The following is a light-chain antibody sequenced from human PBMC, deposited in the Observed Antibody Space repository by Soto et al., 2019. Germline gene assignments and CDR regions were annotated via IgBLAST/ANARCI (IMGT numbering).Light chain of an antibody. V-gene: IGKV3-20*01. CDR2: GAS. CDR3: QHYGSSPLT. Sequence: EIVLTQSPGTLSLSPGERATLSCRASQSVRSSNLAWYQQKPGQAPRLLIHGASSRATGIPDRFSGSGSGTDSTLTISRQEPEDFAVYYCQHYGSSPLTFGGGTKVEIK. J-gene: IGKJ4*01. CDR1: QSVRSSN.